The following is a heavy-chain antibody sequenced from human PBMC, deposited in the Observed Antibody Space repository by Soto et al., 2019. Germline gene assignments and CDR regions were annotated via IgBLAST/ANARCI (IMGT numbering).Heavy chain of an antibody. CDR2: IYHSGST. CDR3: ATAKEILWFGGMDV. V-gene: IGHV4-30-2*01. J-gene: IGHJ6*02. CDR1: GGSISSGGYS. D-gene: IGHD3-10*01. Sequence: QLQLQESGSGLVKPSQTLSLTCAVSGGSISSGGYSRSWIRQPPGKGLEWIGYIYHSGSTYYNPSLKSRVYISVDRSKNQFCLELSSVTAADTAVYYCATAKEILWFGGMDVWVRGTTVTVSS.